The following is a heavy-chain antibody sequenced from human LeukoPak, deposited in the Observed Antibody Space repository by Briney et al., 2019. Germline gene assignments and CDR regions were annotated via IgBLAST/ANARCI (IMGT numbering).Heavy chain of an antibody. D-gene: IGHD1-14*01. V-gene: IGHV1-46*01. CDR2: INPSGDGT. J-gene: IGHJ5*02. CDR1: GHTYTTYY. CDR3: AKETPNTGWFDP. Sequence: GASVKVSCKASGHTYTTYYVHLVRQAPGQELEWMGVINPSGDGTNYPQRFQGRVTLTRDTSTSTVYVELTSLRSEDTAMYYCAKETPNTGWFDPWGQGTLVTVSS.